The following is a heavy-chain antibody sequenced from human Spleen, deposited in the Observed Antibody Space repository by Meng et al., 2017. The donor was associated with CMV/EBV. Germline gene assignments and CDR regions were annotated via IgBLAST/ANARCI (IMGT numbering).Heavy chain of an antibody. V-gene: IGHV1-2*02. CDR3: ASAYCSSTSCPKHYGMDV. Sequence: ASVKVSCKASGYTFTGYYMHWVRQAPGQGLEWMGWINPNSGGTNYAQKFQGRVTMTRDTSTSTAYMELSRLRSDDTAVYYCASAYCSSTSCPKHYGMDVWGQGTTVTVSS. CDR1: GYTFTGYY. CDR2: INPNSGGT. D-gene: IGHD2-2*01. J-gene: IGHJ6*02.